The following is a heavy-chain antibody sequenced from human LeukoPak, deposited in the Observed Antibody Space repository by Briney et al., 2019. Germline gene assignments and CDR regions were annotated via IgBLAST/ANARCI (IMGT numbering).Heavy chain of an antibody. CDR2: IYSDGST. J-gene: IGHJ4*02. V-gene: IGHV3-53*01. D-gene: IGHD6-19*01. CDR3: ARVVSQWLVSYFDY. CDR1: GVSVSSNY. Sequence: PGRSLRLSCAASGVSVSSNYMSWVRQAPGKGLEWVSEIYSDGSTFYAASVKGRFSISRDNSKSTLYLQMSSLRAEDTAVYYCARVVSQWLVSYFDYWGQGTLVTVSS.